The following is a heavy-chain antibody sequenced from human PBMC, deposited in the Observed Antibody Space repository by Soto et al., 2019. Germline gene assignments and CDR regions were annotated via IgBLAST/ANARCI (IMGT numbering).Heavy chain of an antibody. V-gene: IGHV1-24*01. CDR3: ATEYGSGSYYALFDY. D-gene: IGHD3-10*01. CDR2: FDPEDGET. J-gene: IGHJ4*02. Sequence: ASVKVSCKVSGYTLTELSMHWVLQAPGKGLEWMGGFDPEDGETIYAQKFQGRVTMTEDTSTDTAYMELSSLRSEDTAVYYCATEYGSGSYYALFDYWGQGTLVTVSS. CDR1: GYTLTELS.